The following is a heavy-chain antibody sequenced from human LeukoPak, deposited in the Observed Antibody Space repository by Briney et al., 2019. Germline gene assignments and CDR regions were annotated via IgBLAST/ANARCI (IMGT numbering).Heavy chain of an antibody. J-gene: IGHJ4*02. V-gene: IGHV3-21*04. CDR3: ASGGLEGTYYDFWGGLDY. D-gene: IGHD3-3*01. CDR1: GFIFSSYR. CDR2: ISSSCSYI. Sequence: GGSLRLSCAACGFIFSSYRMNWVRQAPGKGLEWVSSISSSCSYIYYADSAKGRFTIYRDNAKNPLYLQMNSLGAEDTAVLYCASGGLEGTYYDFWGGLDYWGQGTLVTVSS.